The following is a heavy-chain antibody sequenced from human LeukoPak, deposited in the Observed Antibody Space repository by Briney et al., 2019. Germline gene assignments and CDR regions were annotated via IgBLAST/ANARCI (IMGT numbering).Heavy chain of an antibody. V-gene: IGHV3-21*01. D-gene: IGHD2-15*01. J-gene: IGHJ2*01. CDR1: GFTFSTYS. Sequence: GGSLRLSCSASGFTFSTYSMNWVRQAPGKGLEWVSSISSSSADILYADSVKGRFTISRDNAKNSLYLQMNSLRAERTAVYYCARDPGVLRHCWYYDHWGRGTLVTVSS. CDR3: ARDPGVLRHCWYYDH. CDR2: ISSSSADI.